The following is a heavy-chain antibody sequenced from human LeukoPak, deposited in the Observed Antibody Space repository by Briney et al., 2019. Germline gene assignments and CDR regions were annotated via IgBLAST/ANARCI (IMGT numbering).Heavy chain of an antibody. J-gene: IGHJ4*02. CDR1: GLTFTSYG. CDR3: AKGLLVVVITTSFDY. V-gene: IGHV3-30*18. D-gene: IGHD3-22*01. Sequence: GRSLRLSCAASGLTFTSYGMHWVRQAPGKGLEWVAVISYGGSNKYYADSVKGRFTISRDNSKNTLYLQMNSLRAEDTAVYYCAKGLLVVVITTSFDYWGQGTLVTVSS. CDR2: ISYGGSNK.